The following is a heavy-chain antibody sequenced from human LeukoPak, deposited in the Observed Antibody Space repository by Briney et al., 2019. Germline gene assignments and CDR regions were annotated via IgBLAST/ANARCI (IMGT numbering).Heavy chain of an antibody. V-gene: IGHV3-48*03. D-gene: IGHD6-19*01. CDR2: ISTSGSAI. J-gene: IGHJ4*02. CDR3: ARSIAVADTFDY. CDR1: GFTFSSYE. Sequence: GGSLRLSCAASGFTFSSYEMNWVRQAPGKGLEWVSYISTSGSAIYYADSVKGRFTISRDNSKNTLYLQMNSLRAEDTVVYYCARSIAVADTFDYWGQGTLVTVSS.